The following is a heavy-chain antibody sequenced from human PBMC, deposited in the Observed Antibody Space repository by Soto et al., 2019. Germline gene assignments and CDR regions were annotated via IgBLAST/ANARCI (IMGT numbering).Heavy chain of an antibody. CDR3: AKDREVTMIVVVTKPFDY. J-gene: IGHJ4*02. CDR2: ISSSSSTI. V-gene: IGHV3-48*01. D-gene: IGHD3-22*01. Sequence: PGGSLRLSCAASGFTFSSYSMNWVRQAPGKGLEWVSYISSSSSTIYYADSVKGRFTISRDNAKNSLYLQMNSLRAEDTAVYYCAKDREVTMIVVVTKPFDYWGQGTLVTVSS. CDR1: GFTFSSYS.